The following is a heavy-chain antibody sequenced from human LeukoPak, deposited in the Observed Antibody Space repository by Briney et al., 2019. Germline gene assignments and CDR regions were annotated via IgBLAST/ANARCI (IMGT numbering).Heavy chain of an antibody. Sequence: SVKVSCKASGGTFSSYAISWVRQAPGQGLEWKGGIIPIFGTANYAQKFQGRVTITTDESTSTAYMELSSLRSEDTAVYYCARVGFGELLFNYYYMDVWGKGTTVTVSS. J-gene: IGHJ6*03. CDR1: GGTFSSYA. CDR3: ARVGFGELLFNYYYMDV. D-gene: IGHD3-10*01. V-gene: IGHV1-69*05. CDR2: IIPIFGTA.